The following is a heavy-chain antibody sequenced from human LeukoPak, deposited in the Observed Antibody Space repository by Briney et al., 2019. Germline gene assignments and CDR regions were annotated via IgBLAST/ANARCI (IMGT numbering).Heavy chain of an antibody. CDR3: ARGWVAACASGWFDP. J-gene: IGHJ5*02. CDR2: INHSGST. V-gene: IGHV4-34*01. Sequence: SETLSLTCAVYGGSFSGYYWSWIRQPPGKGLEWIGEINHSGSTNYNPSLKSRVTISVDTSKNQFSLRLSSVTAADTAVYYCARGWVAACASGWFDPWGQGTLVTVSS. CDR1: GGSFSGYY. D-gene: IGHD6-13*01.